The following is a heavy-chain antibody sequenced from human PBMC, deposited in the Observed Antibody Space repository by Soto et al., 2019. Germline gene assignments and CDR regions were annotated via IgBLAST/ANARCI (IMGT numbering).Heavy chain of an antibody. V-gene: IGHV1-24*01. CDR1: GYTLTELS. CDR3: ATDGAPLGCMDV. Sequence: ASVKVSCKVSGYTLTELSMHWVRQAPGKGLEWMGGFDPEDGETIYAQKFQGRVTMTEDTSTDTAYMELSSLRSEDTAVYYCATDGAPLGCMDVWGQGTTVTVSS. CDR2: FDPEDGET. D-gene: IGHD1-26*01. J-gene: IGHJ6*02.